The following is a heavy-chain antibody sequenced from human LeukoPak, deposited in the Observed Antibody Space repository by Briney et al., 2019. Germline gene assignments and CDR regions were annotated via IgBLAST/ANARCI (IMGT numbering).Heavy chain of an antibody. V-gene: IGHV6-1*01. CDR2: TYYRSKWYN. D-gene: IGHD6-13*01. Sequence: SQTLSLTCAISGDSVSSNSAAWNWIRQSPSRGLEWRGRTYYRSKWYNDYAASVKSRITIKPDTSKNQFSLQLNSVTPEDTAMYYCARGREQLAHFDYWGQGTLVTVSS. J-gene: IGHJ4*02. CDR1: GDSVSSNSAA. CDR3: ARGREQLAHFDY.